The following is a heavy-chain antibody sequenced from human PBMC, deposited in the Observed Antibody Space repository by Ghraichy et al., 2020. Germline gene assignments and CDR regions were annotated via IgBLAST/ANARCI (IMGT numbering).Heavy chain of an antibody. V-gene: IGHV4-39*01. CDR2: IYYSGST. CDR3: ARHVFAPDDSSGYLLYYFDY. CDR1: GGSISSSSYY. J-gene: IGHJ4*02. D-gene: IGHD3-22*01. Sequence: SETLSLTCTVSGGSISSSSYYWGWIRQPPGKGLEWIGSIYYSGSTYYNPSLKSRVTISVDTSKNQFSLKLSSVTAADTAVYYCARHVFAPDDSSGYLLYYFDYWGQGTLVTVSS.